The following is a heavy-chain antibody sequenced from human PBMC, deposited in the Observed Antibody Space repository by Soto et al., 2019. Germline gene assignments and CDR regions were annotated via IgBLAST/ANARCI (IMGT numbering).Heavy chain of an antibody. Sequence: GGSLRLSCAASGFTFSSYSMNWVCQAPGKGLEWVSSISSSSSYIYYADSVKGRFTISRDNAKNSLYLQMNSLRAEDTAVYYCARDLDYYGSGSTWSPSDYWGQGTLVPSPQ. D-gene: IGHD3-10*01. CDR1: GFTFSSYS. J-gene: IGHJ4*02. CDR2: ISSSSSYI. V-gene: IGHV3-21*01. CDR3: ARDLDYYGSGSTWSPSDY.